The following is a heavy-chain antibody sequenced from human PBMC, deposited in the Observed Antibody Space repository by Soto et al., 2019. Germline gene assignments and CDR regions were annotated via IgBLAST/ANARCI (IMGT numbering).Heavy chain of an antibody. V-gene: IGHV4-39*01. J-gene: IGHJ4*02. CDR3: ARSSIAPRLFMYPFDY. CDR1: GGSISSSSYY. CDR2: IYYDGNT. D-gene: IGHD6-6*01. Sequence: QLQLQESGPGLVKPSETLSLTCTVSGGSISSSSYYWGWIRQPPGKGLECIGNIYYDGNTYYNPSLKSRVPISVDTSKNQFSLKLSSVTAADTAVYYCARSSIAPRLFMYPFDYWGQGTLVTVSS.